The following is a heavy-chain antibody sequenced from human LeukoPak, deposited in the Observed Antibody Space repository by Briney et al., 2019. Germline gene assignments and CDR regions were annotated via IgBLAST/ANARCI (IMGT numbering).Heavy chain of an antibody. Sequence: GGSLRLSCAASGFTFSSYAMSWVRQAPRKGLEWVSAISGSGGSTYYADSVKGRFTISRDNSKNTLYLQMNSLRAEDTAVYYCAKARNRQWLAHYYFDYWGQGTLVTVSS. CDR3: AKARNRQWLAHYYFDY. V-gene: IGHV3-23*01. CDR2: ISGSGGST. CDR1: GFTFSSYA. J-gene: IGHJ4*02. D-gene: IGHD6-19*01.